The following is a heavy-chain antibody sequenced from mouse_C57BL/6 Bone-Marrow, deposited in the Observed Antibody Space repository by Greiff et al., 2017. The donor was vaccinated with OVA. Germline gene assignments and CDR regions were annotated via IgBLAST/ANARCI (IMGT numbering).Heavy chain of an antibody. CDR1: GYAFSSSW. J-gene: IGHJ2*01. CDR3: ARSNLGRGDY. CDR2: IYPGDGDT. Sequence: VKLMESGPELVKPGASVKISCKASGYAFSSSWMNWVKQRPGKGLEWIGRIYPGDGDTNYNGKFKGKATLTADKSSSTAYMQLSSLTSEDSAVYFCARSNLGRGDYWGQGTTLTVSS. V-gene: IGHV1-82*01. D-gene: IGHD4-1*01.